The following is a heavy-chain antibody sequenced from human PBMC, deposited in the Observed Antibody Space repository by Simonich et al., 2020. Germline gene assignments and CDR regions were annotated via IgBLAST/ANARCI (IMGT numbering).Heavy chain of an antibody. V-gene: IGHV3-74*01. D-gene: IGHD4-4*01. Sequence: EVQLVESGGGLVQPGGSLRLSCAASGFTFSSYWMHWVRQAPGKGLVWGSRIISDGGSTSYADSVNGRFTISRDNAKNTLYLQMNSLRAEDTAVYYCARDYSNYDAFDIWGQGTMVTVSS. CDR2: IISDGGST. J-gene: IGHJ3*02. CDR1: GFTFSSYW. CDR3: ARDYSNYDAFDI.